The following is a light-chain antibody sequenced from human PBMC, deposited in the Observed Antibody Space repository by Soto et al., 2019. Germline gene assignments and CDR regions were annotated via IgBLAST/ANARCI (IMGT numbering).Light chain of an antibody. CDR2: DNN. CDR1: SSNIGNND. V-gene: IGLV1-51*01. J-gene: IGLJ2*01. CDR3: GTWDSSLSAVL. Sequence: QSVLTQPPSVSAAPGQKVTISCSGSSSNIGNNDVSWYQQLPGTAPKLLICDNNKRPSGIPDRFSGSKSGTSATLGITGLQTGDEADYYCGTWDSSLSAVLFGGGTKLTVL.